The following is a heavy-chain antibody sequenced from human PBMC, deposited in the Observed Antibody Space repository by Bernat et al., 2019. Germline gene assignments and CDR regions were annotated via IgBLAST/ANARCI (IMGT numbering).Heavy chain of an antibody. CDR3: ARVGAAAAGTSYYYSMDV. V-gene: IGHV4-59*08. CDR1: GGSISSYY. Sequence: QVQLQESGPGLVKPSETLSLTCTVSGGSISSYYWSWIRQPPGKGLEWIGYIYYSGSTNYNPSLKSRVTISVDTSKNQFSLKLSSVTAADTAVYYCARVGAAAAGTSYYYSMDVWGQGTTVTVSS. J-gene: IGHJ6*02. CDR2: IYYSGST. D-gene: IGHD6-13*01.